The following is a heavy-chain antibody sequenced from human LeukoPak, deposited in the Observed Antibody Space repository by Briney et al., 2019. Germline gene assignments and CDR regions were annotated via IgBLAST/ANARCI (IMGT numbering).Heavy chain of an antibody. CDR1: GFTFSSYG. CDR3: ARGNGLFDY. CDR2: IWYDGSSK. Sequence: GGSLRLSCAASGFTFSSYGMPWVRQAPGKGLEWVAVIWYDGSSKYYADSVKGRFTISRDNSKNTLYLQMNSLRAEDTAVYYCARGNGLFDYWGQGTLVTVSS. J-gene: IGHJ4*02. V-gene: IGHV3-33*01. D-gene: IGHD3/OR15-3a*01.